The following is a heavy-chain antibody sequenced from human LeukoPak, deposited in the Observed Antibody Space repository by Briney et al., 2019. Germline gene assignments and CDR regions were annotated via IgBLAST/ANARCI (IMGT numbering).Heavy chain of an antibody. V-gene: IGHV3-23*01. J-gene: IGHJ4*02. CDR1: GFTFSSYA. D-gene: IGHD3-9*01. Sequence: GRSLRLSCAASGFTFSSYAMSWVRQAPGKGLEWVSAISGSGGSTYYADSVKGRFTISRDNSKNTLYLQMNSLRAEDTAVYYCAKDRSLRYFDWPPRGYWGQGTLVTVSS. CDR2: ISGSGGST. CDR3: AKDRSLRYFDWPPRGY.